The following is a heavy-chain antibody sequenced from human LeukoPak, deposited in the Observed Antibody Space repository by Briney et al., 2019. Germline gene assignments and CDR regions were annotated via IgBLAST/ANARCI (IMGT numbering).Heavy chain of an antibody. CDR3: ARDSSRQGFDY. CDR1: GFTFDDYA. Sequence: QAGGSLRLSCAASGFTFDDYAMHWVRQAPGKGLEWVSGISWNSGSIGYADSVKGRFTISRDNAKNSLYLQMNSLRAEDTAVYYCARDSSRQGFDYWGQGTLVTVSS. CDR2: ISWNSGSI. J-gene: IGHJ4*02. V-gene: IGHV3-9*01.